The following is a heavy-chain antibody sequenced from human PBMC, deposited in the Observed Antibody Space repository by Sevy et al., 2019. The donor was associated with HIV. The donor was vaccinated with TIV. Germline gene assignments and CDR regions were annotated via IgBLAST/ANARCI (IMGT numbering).Heavy chain of an antibody. J-gene: IGHJ4*02. CDR3: ATAPGYYDSAPFDY. CDR1: GFTFNNAW. D-gene: IGHD3-22*01. Sequence: GGSLRLSCAVSGFTFNNAWMNWVRQAPGTGLQWVGFIKSNIDGETTDYAAPVKGRFTISRDDSKNTLYLQMSNLKIEDTAVYYCATAPGYYDSAPFDYWGPGTLVTVSS. CDR2: IKSNIDGETT. V-gene: IGHV3-15*01.